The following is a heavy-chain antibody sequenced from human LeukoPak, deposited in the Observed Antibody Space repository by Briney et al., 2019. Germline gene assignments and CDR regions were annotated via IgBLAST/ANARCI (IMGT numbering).Heavy chain of an antibody. D-gene: IGHD6-6*01. Sequence: SETLSLTCTVSGGSITSSSYYWGWIRQPPGKGLEWIGNIYYSGSTYYNPSLKSRVTISVDTSKNQFSLKLSSVTAADTAVYYCARDLGSSFERAFDIWGQGTMVTVSS. CDR3: ARDLGSSFERAFDI. CDR2: IYYSGST. J-gene: IGHJ3*02. V-gene: IGHV4-39*07. CDR1: GGSITSSSYY.